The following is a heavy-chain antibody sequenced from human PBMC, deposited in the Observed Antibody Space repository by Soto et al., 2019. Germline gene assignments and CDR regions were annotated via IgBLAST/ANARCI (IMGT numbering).Heavy chain of an antibody. CDR2: IYYRGST. CDR3: ARALSGSYFVLEY. J-gene: IGHJ4*02. V-gene: IGHV4-4*02. D-gene: IGHD3-10*01. Sequence: SETLSLTCAVSGGSISSSNWWSWVRQPPGKGLEWIGDIYYRGSTNYNPSLKSRVDMAFDKSKNQFSLRVSSMTAADTAIYYCARALSGSYFVLEYWGQGAQVTVSS. CDR1: GGSISSSNW.